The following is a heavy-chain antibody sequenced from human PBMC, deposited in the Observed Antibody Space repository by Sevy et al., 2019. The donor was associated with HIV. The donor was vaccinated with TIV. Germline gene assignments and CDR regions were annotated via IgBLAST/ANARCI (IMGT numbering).Heavy chain of an antibody. V-gene: IGHV3-21*01. Sequence: GGSLRLSCAASGFTFSSYNMNWVRQAPGKGLEWVSSITASANYIYYAPSVKGRFTISRDNAKKSLYLQMNSLRAEDTAVYYCARDWLPADLYGMDVWGQGTTVTVSS. J-gene: IGHJ6*02. D-gene: IGHD2-2*01. CDR2: ITASANYI. CDR1: GFTFSSYN. CDR3: ARDWLPADLYGMDV.